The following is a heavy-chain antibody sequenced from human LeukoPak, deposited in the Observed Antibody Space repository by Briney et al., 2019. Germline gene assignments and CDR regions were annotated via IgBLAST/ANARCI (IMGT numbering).Heavy chain of an antibody. Sequence: GGSLRPSCAASAFTFSSYELNWVRQAPGKGLEWISCISSSGSIINYADSVKGRFTISRDNAKNSLYLQMNSLRAEDTAVYYCARGATRRSSGAFDIWGQGTMVTVSS. J-gene: IGHJ3*02. CDR3: ARGATRRSSGAFDI. D-gene: IGHD6-6*01. CDR2: ISSSGSII. CDR1: AFTFSSYE. V-gene: IGHV3-48*03.